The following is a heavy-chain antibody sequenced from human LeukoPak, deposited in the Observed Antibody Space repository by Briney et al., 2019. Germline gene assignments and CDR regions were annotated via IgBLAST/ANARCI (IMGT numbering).Heavy chain of an antibody. V-gene: IGHV4-34*01. Sequence: SETLSLTCAVYGGSFSGYYWSWIRQPPGKGLEWIGEINHSGSTNYNPSLKSRVTISVDTSKNQFSLKLSSVTAADTAVYYCARGRYRGYCSGGSCRRFDPWGQGTLVTVSS. CDR3: ARGRYRGYCSGGSCRRFDP. CDR2: INHSGST. CDR1: GGSFSGYY. D-gene: IGHD2-15*01. J-gene: IGHJ5*02.